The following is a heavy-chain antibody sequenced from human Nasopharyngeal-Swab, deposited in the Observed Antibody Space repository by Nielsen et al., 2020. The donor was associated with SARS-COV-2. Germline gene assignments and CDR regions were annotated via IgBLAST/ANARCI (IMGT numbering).Heavy chain of an antibody. CDR2: IYYSGST. V-gene: IGHV4-59*01. Sequence: WIRQPPGEGLEWIGYIYYSGSTNYNPSLKSRVNISVDRSKTQFYLKLNSVTAADTAVYFCARDPGTFYYYYYMDVWGKGTTVTVSS. J-gene: IGHJ6*03. CDR3: ARDPGTFYYYYYMDV.